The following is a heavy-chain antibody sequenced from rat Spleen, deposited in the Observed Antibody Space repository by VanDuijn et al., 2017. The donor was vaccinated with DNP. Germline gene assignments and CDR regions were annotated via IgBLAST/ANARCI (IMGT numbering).Heavy chain of an antibody. CDR1: GFTFSNYD. CDR3: ARGDYGYNRYAMDA. J-gene: IGHJ4*01. CDR2: ISPSGGST. D-gene: IGHD1-9*01. Sequence: EVQLVQSGGGLVQPERSLKLSCAASGFTFSNYDMAWVRQAPTKGLEWVASISPSGGSTYYRDSVKGRFTISRDNAKNTLYLQMNSLRSEDTATYYCARGDYGYNRYAMDAWGQGTSVTVSS. V-gene: IGHV5S23*01.